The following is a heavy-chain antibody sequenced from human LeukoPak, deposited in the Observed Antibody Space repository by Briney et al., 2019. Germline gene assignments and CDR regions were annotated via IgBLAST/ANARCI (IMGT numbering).Heavy chain of an antibody. V-gene: IGHV1-69*13. D-gene: IGHD3-10*01. J-gene: IGHJ4*02. CDR3: ADQPKKSLVWFGEFSH. CDR2: IIPFFGTT. CDR1: GGIFSTYA. Sequence: SVKVSCKASGGIFSTYAINWVRQAPEQGLQWMGGIIPFFGTTIYTQKFQGRVTITADESTSTAYMELSSLRSEDTAVYYCADQPKKSLVWFGEFSHWGQGTLVTVSS.